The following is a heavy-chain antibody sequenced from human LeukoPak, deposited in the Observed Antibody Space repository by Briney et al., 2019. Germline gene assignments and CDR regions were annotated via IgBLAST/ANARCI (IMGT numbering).Heavy chain of an antibody. CDR3: AKSSGYYATAYYFDY. CDR1: GFTFSNYA. D-gene: IGHD2/OR15-2a*01. J-gene: IGHJ4*02. Sequence: GGSLRLSCAASGFTFSNYAMSWVRQAPGKGLEWVSTLSGGGGTTYYADSVKGRFTISRDNSKNTLYLQINSLRVEDTALYYCAKSSGYYATAYYFDYWGQGTLVTVSS. V-gene: IGHV3-23*01. CDR2: LSGGGGTT.